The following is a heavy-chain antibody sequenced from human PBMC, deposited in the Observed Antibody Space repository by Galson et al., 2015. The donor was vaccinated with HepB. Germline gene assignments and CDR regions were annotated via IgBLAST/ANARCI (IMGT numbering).Heavy chain of an antibody. CDR3: AQENVVVINDGGWFDP. CDR1: GLTFNNNA. V-gene: IGHV1-69*13. Sequence: SVKVSCKASGLTFNNNAIAWVRQAPGQGLEWMGGIIPIFGTVNYGQKFQGRVTITADESTGTVYMEMSSLTSDDTAIYYCAQENVVVINDGGWFDPWGQGTLVTVSS. D-gene: IGHD2-21*01. CDR2: IIPIFGTV. J-gene: IGHJ5*02.